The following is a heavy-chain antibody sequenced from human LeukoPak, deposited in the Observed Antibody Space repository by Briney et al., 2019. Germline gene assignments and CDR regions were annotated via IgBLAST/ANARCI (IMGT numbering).Heavy chain of an antibody. CDR3: AKGHYYDSSGYLDY. Sequence: GGSLRLSCAASGFTFDDYAMHWVRQAPGKGLEWVPGISWNSGSIGYADSVKGRFTISRDNAKNSLYLQMNSLRAEDTALYYCAKGHYYDSSGYLDYWGQGTLVTVSS. D-gene: IGHD3-22*01. J-gene: IGHJ4*02. CDR2: ISWNSGSI. V-gene: IGHV3-9*01. CDR1: GFTFDDYA.